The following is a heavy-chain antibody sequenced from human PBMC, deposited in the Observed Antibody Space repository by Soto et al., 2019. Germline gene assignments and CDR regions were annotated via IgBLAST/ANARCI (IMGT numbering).Heavy chain of an antibody. CDR1: GFSFSRYT. D-gene: IGHD4-17*01. CDR2: IHPGDSDT. CDR3: TLSYGDSYYYYYGRDV. Sequence: GESLKISCVGSGFSFSRYTVGWVRQVPGKGLEWMGVIHPGDSDTIYSPSFQGQVTISADKSISTAYLQWSSLKASDTAMYYCTLSYGDSYYYYYGRDVWGQGTRVTV. V-gene: IGHV5-51*01. J-gene: IGHJ6*02.